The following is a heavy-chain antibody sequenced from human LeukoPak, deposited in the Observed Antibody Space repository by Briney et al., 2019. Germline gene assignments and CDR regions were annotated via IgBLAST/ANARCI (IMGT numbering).Heavy chain of an antibody. Sequence: GGSLRLSCAASGFTFSSYAMSWVRQAPGKGLEWVSYISSSGSTIYYADSVKGRFTISRDNAKNSLYLKMNSLRAEDTAVYYCARVLGGYDFHNWGQGTLVTVSS. V-gene: IGHV3-48*04. CDR3: ARVLGGYDFHN. CDR2: ISSSGSTI. CDR1: GFTFSSYA. D-gene: IGHD3-3*01. J-gene: IGHJ4*02.